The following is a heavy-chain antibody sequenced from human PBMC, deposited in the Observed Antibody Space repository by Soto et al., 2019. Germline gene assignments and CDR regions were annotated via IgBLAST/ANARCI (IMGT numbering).Heavy chain of an antibody. CDR1: GYSISSGYY. J-gene: IGHJ4*02. D-gene: IGHD1-26*01. CDR3: ARGEPQAEVRD. Sequence: SETLSLTCTVSGYSISSGYYWGWIRQPPGKGLEWIGSIYHSGSTYYNPSLKSRVTISVDTSKNQFSLKLSSVTAADTAVYYCARGEPQAEVRDWGQGTLVTVSS. CDR2: IYHSGST. V-gene: IGHV4-38-2*02.